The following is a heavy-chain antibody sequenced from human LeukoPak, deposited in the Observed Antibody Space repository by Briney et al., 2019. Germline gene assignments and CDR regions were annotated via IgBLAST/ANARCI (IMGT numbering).Heavy chain of an antibody. Sequence: SETLSLTCAVSGGSISSTNWWSWVRQPPGKGLEWIGEIFHSGSTNYNPSLKSRVTISVDKSKNQFSLKLSSVTAADTAVYYCARGSGSYHLWDYYYYMDVWGKGTTVTISS. CDR3: ARGSGSYHLWDYYYYMDV. CDR2: IFHSGST. V-gene: IGHV4-4*02. J-gene: IGHJ6*03. CDR1: GGSISSTNW. D-gene: IGHD1-26*01.